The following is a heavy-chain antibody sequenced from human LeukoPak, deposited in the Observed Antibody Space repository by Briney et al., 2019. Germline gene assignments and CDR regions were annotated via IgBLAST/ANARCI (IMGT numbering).Heavy chain of an antibody. CDR1: GGTFSSYA. CDR2: IIPILGIA. J-gene: IGHJ5*02. V-gene: IGHV1-69*04. D-gene: IGHD2-2*02. CDR3: ARGISVVVPAAIGWFDP. Sequence: SVKVSCKASGGTFSSYAISWVRQAPGQGLEWMRRIIPILGIANYAQKFQGRVTITADKSTSTAYMELSSLRSEDTAVYYCARGISVVVPAAIGWFDPWGQGTLVTVSS.